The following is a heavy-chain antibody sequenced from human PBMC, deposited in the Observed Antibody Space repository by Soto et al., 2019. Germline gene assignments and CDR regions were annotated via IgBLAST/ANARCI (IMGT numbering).Heavy chain of an antibody. V-gene: IGHV1-2*04. CDR2: INPNSGGT. Sequence: VASVKVSCKASGYTFTGYYMHWVRQAPGQGLEWMGWINPNSGGTNYAQKFQGWVTMTRDTSISTAYMELSRLRSDDTAVYYCARGWAWGVGSAFDIWGQGTMVTVSS. D-gene: IGHD3-16*01. J-gene: IGHJ3*02. CDR1: GYTFTGYY. CDR3: ARGWAWGVGSAFDI.